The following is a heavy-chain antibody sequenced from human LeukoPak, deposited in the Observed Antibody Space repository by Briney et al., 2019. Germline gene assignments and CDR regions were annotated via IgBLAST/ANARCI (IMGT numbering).Heavy chain of an antibody. CDR1: GFSFSSYW. CDR3: ARDPGRQYSSIADV. CDR2: IKEDGSKK. V-gene: IGHV3-7*03. Sequence: PGGSLRLSCAASGFSFSSYWMNWVRRAPGKGLGRLANIKEDGSKKYYVDSVKGRFTISRDNAKNSLYLQMDSLRAEDTAVYYCARDPGRQYSSIADVWGQGTTVTVSS. J-gene: IGHJ6*02. D-gene: IGHD6-19*01.